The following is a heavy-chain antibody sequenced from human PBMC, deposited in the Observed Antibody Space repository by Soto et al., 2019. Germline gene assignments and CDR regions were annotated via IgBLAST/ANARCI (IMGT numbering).Heavy chain of an antibody. Sequence: AETRSLTCAVYGGSVKGYYWNWILQPPGKGLEWIGEINHTGGTHYNPSLKSRVTMSVDTSKNQFSLRLSSVTAADTAIYYCATRITVFGLLIPPFDPWGQGTQVTVSS. D-gene: IGHD3-3*01. CDR3: ATRITVFGLLIPPFDP. V-gene: IGHV4-34*01. CDR1: GGSVKGYY. CDR2: INHTGGT. J-gene: IGHJ5*02.